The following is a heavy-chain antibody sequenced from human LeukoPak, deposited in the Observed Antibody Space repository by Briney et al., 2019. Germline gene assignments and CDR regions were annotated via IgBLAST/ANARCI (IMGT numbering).Heavy chain of an antibody. CDR2: IKEDGSET. CDR3: GGGGGYFDN. D-gene: IGHD3-16*01. CDR1: GFTFTNYW. V-gene: IGHV3-7*04. J-gene: IGHJ4*02. Sequence: AGGSLRLSCAASGFTFTNYWMSWARQAPGKGLEWVASIKEDGSETYYVDSVKGRFTISRDSAKNSVYLQMNSLRTEDTAVYQCGGGGGYFDNWAQETRVTVSS.